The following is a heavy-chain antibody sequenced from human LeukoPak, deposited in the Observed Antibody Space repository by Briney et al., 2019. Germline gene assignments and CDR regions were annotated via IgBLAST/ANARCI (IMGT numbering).Heavy chain of an antibody. CDR2: ISAYNGNT. D-gene: IGHD2-15*01. J-gene: IGHJ4*02. CDR3: AREGGSANDPDSGY. Sequence: ASVKVSCKASGYTFTSCGINWVRQAPGQGLEWMGWISAYNGNTDYAQKLQGRVTMTTDTSTSTAYMELRSLRSDDTAVYYCAREGGSANDPDSGYWGQGTLVTVSS. V-gene: IGHV1-18*01. CDR1: GYTFTSCG.